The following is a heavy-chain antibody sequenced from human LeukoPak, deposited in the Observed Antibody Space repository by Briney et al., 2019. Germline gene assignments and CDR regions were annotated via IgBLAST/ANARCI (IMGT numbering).Heavy chain of an antibody. CDR2: IYYSGST. CDR3: ARLLWFGELKLDYYGMDV. J-gene: IGHJ6*02. D-gene: IGHD3-10*01. V-gene: IGHV4-59*01. Sequence: SETLSLTCTVSGGSISSYYWSWIRQPPGKGLGWIGYIYYSGSTNYNPSLKSRVTISVDTSKNQFSLKLSSVTAADTAVYYCARLLWFGELKLDYYGMDVWGQGTTVTVSS. CDR1: GGSISSYY.